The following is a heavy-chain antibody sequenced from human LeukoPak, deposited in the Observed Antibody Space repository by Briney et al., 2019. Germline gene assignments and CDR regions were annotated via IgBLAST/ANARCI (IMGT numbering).Heavy chain of an antibody. V-gene: IGHV5-10-1*01. CDR2: IDPSDSYT. J-gene: IGHJ4*02. Sequence: GESLKISCKGSGFRFTTYWITWVRQMPGKGLEWMGRIDPSDSYTNYSPSFQGHFTISADKSISTAYLQWSSLKAPDTAMYYCTRQGSGWPLDFWGQGTLVTVSS. D-gene: IGHD6-19*01. CDR3: TRQGSGWPLDF. CDR1: GFRFTTYW.